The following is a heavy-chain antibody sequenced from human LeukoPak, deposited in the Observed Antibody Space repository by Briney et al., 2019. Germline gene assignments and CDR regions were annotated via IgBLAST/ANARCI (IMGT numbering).Heavy chain of an antibody. V-gene: IGHV4-34*01. J-gene: IGHJ6*02. CDR1: GGSFSGYY. Sequence: SETLSLTCAVCGGSFSGYYWSWIRQPPGKGLEWIGEINHSGSTNYNPSLKSRVTISVDTSKNQFSLKLSSVTAADTAVYYCARASHDYTIYGMDVWGQGTTVTVSS. CDR3: ARASHDYTIYGMDV. D-gene: IGHD4-11*01. CDR2: INHSGST.